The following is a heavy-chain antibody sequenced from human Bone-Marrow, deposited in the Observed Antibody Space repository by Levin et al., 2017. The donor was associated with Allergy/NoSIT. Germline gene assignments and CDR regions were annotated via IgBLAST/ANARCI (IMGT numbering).Heavy chain of an antibody. Sequence: GGSLRLSCAASGFTFSSCTMDWVRQAPGKGLEWVSSINNGGGNTYYADSVKGRFTISRDNSRDTLYLQMNSLRAEDTAVYYCAKRGLVYYYGMDVWGHGTTVTVSS. CDR2: INNGGGNT. V-gene: IGHV3-23*01. CDR3: AKRGLVYYYGMDV. J-gene: IGHJ6*02. CDR1: GFTFSSCT. D-gene: IGHD3/OR15-3a*01.